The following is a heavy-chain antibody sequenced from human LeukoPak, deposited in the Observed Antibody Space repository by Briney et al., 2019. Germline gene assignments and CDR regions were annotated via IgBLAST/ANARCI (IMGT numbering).Heavy chain of an antibody. CDR2: INAGNGNT. CDR3: GRDFVGSYSGWLDP. Sequence: ASVKVSCKASGYTFINYGIHWVRQAPGQRLEWMGWINAGNGNTKYSQKFEGRVAITRDTSASTAYMELTSLRSEDTAVYYCGRDFVGSYSGWLDPWGQGTLVTVSS. V-gene: IGHV1-3*01. J-gene: IGHJ5*02. D-gene: IGHD1-26*01. CDR1: GYTFINYG.